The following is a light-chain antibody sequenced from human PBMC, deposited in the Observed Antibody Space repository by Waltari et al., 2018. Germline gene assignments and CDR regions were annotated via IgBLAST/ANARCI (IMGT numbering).Light chain of an antibody. CDR1: SSNIGAGHD. V-gene: IGLV1-40*01. Sequence: QSILTQPTSVSGAPGQRVTISCTGSSSNIGAGHDVHWYQAFPGTAPKLLIYGNNNRHSGVPDRFSGSKAGSSASLAINGLQAEDEADYYCQSFDSNVRGGVVFGGGTKVTVL. J-gene: IGLJ3*02. CDR3: QSFDSNVRGGVV. CDR2: GNN.